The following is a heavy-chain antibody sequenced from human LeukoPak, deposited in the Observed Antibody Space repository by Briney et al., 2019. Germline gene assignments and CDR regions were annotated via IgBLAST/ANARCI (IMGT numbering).Heavy chain of an antibody. CDR2: IYSGGST. CDR1: GFTSTTYV. D-gene: IGHD6-13*01. V-gene: IGHV3-53*04. CDR3: ASTTQRSSWYPGAFDI. J-gene: IGHJ3*02. Sequence: GGSLRLSCAASGFTSTTYVMSWVRQPPGKGLEWVSVIYSGGSTYYADSVKGRFTISRHNSKNTLYLQMNSLRAEDTAVYYCASTTQRSSWYPGAFDIWGQGTMVTVSS.